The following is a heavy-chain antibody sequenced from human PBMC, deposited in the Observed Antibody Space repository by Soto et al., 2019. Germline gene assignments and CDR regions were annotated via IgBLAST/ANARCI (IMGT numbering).Heavy chain of an antibody. CDR2: ISGDGSST. CDR1: EFTFRSYW. Sequence: GGSLRLSCAASEFTFRSYWMHWVRQSPGKGLVWVSRISGDGSSTSYADSVKGRFTISRDNAKNTMNLQMDSLRAEDTAVYYCARSLPGTYGAFDLWGQGTMVPVSS. D-gene: IGHD1-7*01. V-gene: IGHV3-74*01. CDR3: ARSLPGTYGAFDL. J-gene: IGHJ3*01.